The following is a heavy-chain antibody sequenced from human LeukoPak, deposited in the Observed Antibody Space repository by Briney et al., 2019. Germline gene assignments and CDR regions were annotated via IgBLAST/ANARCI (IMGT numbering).Heavy chain of an antibody. V-gene: IGHV4-39*07. J-gene: IGHJ4*02. CDR2: INHSGST. CDR1: GDSISSGGYY. Sequence: SETLSLTCTVSGDSISSGGYYWSWIRQRPGKGLEWIGEINHSGSTNYNPSLKSRVTISVDTSKNQFSLKLSSVTAADTAVYYCARGPPHRSMVRGVTPRPKKFDYWGQGTLVTVSS. D-gene: IGHD3-10*01. CDR3: ARGPPHRSMVRGVTPRPKKFDY.